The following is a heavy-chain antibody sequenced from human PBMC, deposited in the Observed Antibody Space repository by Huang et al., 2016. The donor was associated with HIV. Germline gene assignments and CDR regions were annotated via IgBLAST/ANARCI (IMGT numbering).Heavy chain of an antibody. CDR1: GFTFNSYA. CDR2: IGGRGGNT. V-gene: IGHV3-23*01. J-gene: IGHJ6*02. D-gene: IGHD3-3*01. CDR3: SRDDFWSGYSDYYGLDV. Sequence: EVQLLESGGGLVQPGGSLRLSCAASGFTFNSYAMSWVRQAPGKGLEWVSAIGGRGGNTYYADSVKGRFTISRDNSENTLFLQMSGLRAEDTAVYYCSRDDFWSGYSDYYGLDVWGQGTTVTVSS.